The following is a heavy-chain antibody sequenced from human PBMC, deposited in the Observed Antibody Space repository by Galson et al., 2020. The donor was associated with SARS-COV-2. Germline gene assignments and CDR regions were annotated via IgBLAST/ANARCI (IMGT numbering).Heavy chain of an antibody. CDR1: GGSISSGGYS. D-gene: IGHD6-13*01. V-gene: IGHV4-30-4*07. J-gene: IGHJ4*02. CDR2: IYYSGST. Sequence: SETLSLTCAVSGGSISSGGYSWSWIRQPPGKGLEWIGYIYYSGSTYYNPSLKSRVTISVDTSKNQFSLKLSSVTAADTAVYYCARTVAAAANFDYWGQGTLVTVSS. CDR3: ARTVAAAANFDY.